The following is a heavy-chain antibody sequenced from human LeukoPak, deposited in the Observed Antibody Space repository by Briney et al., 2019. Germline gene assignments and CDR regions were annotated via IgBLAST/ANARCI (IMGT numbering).Heavy chain of an antibody. J-gene: IGHJ3*02. D-gene: IGHD3-22*01. CDR1: GFTFKNYW. V-gene: IGHV3-7*03. CDR3: ARVGKLVVGNDITQSAFDI. Sequence: GESLRISCAASGFTFKNYWMTWVRQVPGKGLEWVARLKEDGSEKYHVDSVEGRFTISRDNTKSSLYLQMNSLRAEDTAVYYCARVGKLVVGNDITQSAFDIWGQGTMVTVSS. CDR2: LKEDGSEK.